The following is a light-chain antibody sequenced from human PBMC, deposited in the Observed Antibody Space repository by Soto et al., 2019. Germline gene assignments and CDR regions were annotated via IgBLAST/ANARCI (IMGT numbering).Light chain of an antibody. CDR3: SSYTSSSTLV. CDR1: SSDVGGYNY. J-gene: IGLJ1*01. CDR2: DVS. V-gene: IGLV2-14*01. Sequence: QSVLTQPASVSGSPGQSITISCTGTSSDVGGYNYVSWYQQHPGKAPKIKNYDVSNRPTGVSKRFSGSKSGNTASLTISGLQAEDEADYYCSSYTSSSTLVFGTGTKVTVL.